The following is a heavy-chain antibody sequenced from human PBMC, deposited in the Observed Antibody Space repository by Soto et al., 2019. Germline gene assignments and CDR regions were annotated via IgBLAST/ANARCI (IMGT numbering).Heavy chain of an antibody. CDR3: AREISGSYRFDY. CDR1: GYTFTSYD. V-gene: IGHV1-8*01. Sequence: ASVKVSCKTSGYTFTSYDINWVRQAPGQGLEWMRWMNPNNGNTGYAQKFQGRVTMTRNTSISTAYMELSSLRSEDTAVYYCAREISGSYRFDYWGQGTLVTVSS. CDR2: MNPNNGNT. D-gene: IGHD1-26*01. J-gene: IGHJ4*02.